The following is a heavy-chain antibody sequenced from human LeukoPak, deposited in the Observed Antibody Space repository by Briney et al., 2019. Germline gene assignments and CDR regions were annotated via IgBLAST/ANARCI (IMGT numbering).Heavy chain of an antibody. CDR1: GFTFSSYS. V-gene: IGHV3-21*01. CDR3: ARVSQLWPYFDY. D-gene: IGHD5-18*01. J-gene: IGHJ4*02. Sequence: PGGSLRLSCAASGFTFSSYSMNWVRQAPGKGLEWVSSISSSSSYIYYADSVKGRFTISRDNAKNSLYLQMNSLRAEDTAVYYCARVSQLWPYFDYWGQGTLVTVSS. CDR2: ISSSSSYI.